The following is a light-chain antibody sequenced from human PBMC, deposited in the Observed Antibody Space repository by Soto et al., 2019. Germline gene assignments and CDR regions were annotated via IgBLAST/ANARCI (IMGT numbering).Light chain of an antibody. CDR2: TAS. CDR1: QTINGY. J-gene: IGKJ2*01. CDR3: QQNYNSPYT. V-gene: IGKV1-39*01. Sequence: DIQMTQSPSSLSASVGDRVTITCRASQTINGYLNWYQQKPGKAPNLLIYTASTLQSGLPSRISGSGSGTDFTLTISRLQPEDFATYFCQQNYNSPYTFGQGTRLDI.